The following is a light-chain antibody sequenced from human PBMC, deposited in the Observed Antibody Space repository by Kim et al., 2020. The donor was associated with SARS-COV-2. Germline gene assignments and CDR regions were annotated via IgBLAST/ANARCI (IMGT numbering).Light chain of an antibody. V-gene: IGLV4-69*01. J-gene: IGLJ3*02. CDR1: SGHSNQA. CDR3: QTWGTVIQV. CDR2: LASDGSR. Sequence: ASGQLTCTLRSGHSNQAIAWHQQQTEKGPRYVMNLASDGSRSKADAIPDRFSGSSSGAERYLTIASLQSEDEAAYYCQTWGTVIQVFGGGTKLTVL.